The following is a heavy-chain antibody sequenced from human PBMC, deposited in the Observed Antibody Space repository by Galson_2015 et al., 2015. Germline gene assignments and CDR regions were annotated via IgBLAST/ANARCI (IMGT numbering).Heavy chain of an antibody. CDR3: AKDRRGSYFYYVMDV. CDR2: VSYDGSNK. J-gene: IGHJ6*02. Sequence: SLRLSCAASGFTFSNYGMHWVRQAPGKGLEWVAVVSYDGSNKFYADSVKGRFTISRDNSKNTLYLQMNSLRAEDTVVYNCAKDRRGSYFYYVMDVWGQGTTVTVSS. CDR1: GFTFSNYG. D-gene: IGHD3-10*01. V-gene: IGHV3-30*18.